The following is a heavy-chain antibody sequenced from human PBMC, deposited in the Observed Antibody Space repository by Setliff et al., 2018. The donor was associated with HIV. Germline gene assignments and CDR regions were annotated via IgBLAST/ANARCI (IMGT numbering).Heavy chain of an antibody. CDR2: IHSSGST. Sequence: SETLSLTCTVSGGSVNDFYCNWIRQPPGKGPEWVGYIHSSGSTIYNPSLKSRITISLDTSKEQFSLELSSATAADTAVYYCATLDHSGGNFLAYWGQGSLVTVSS. CDR3: ATLDHSGGNFLAY. J-gene: IGHJ4*02. D-gene: IGHD2-21*02. V-gene: IGHV4-4*09. CDR1: GGSVNDFY.